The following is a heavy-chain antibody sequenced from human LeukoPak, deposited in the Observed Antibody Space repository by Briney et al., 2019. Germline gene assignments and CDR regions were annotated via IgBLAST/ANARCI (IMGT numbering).Heavy chain of an antibody. Sequence: PGGSLRLSCAASGFPVSSNYMSWVRQAPGKGLEWVSVIYSGGSTYYADSVKGRFTISRDNSKNTLYLQMNSLRAEDTAVYYCARAVVYDYVWGSYRYKDYYYYMDVWGKGTTVTVSS. D-gene: IGHD3-16*02. J-gene: IGHJ6*03. CDR1: GFPVSSNY. V-gene: IGHV3-53*01. CDR2: IYSGGST. CDR3: ARAVVYDYVWGSYRYKDYYYYMDV.